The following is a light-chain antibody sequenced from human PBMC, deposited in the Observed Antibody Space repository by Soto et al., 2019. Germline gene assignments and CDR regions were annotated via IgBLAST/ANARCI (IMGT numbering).Light chain of an antibody. Sequence: QSVLTQPPSASGTPGQRVTISCSGSSSNIGSNTVNWYQQPPGTAPKLLIYSNNQRPSGVPDRFSGSKSGTSASLAISGLQSEDEADYNCAAWDDSLNGRVFGGGTKLTVL. CDR1: SSNIGSNT. V-gene: IGLV1-44*01. CDR3: AAWDDSLNGRV. CDR2: SNN. J-gene: IGLJ2*01.